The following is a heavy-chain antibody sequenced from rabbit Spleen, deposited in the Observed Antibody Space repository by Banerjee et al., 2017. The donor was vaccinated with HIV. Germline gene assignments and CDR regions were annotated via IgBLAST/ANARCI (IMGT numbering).Heavy chain of an antibody. Sequence: QEQLEESGGDLVKPEGSLTLTCTASGFSFSSGYAMCWVRQAPGKGLEWIGCIGVGWGGTSYASWAKGRFTITRSTSLNTVTLQMTSLTAADTATYFCARDVEGSAYYFKLWGQGTLVTVS. CDR1: GFSFSSGYA. CDR2: IGVGWGGT. D-gene: IGHD1-1*01. V-gene: IGHV1S45*01. CDR3: ARDVEGSAYYFKL. J-gene: IGHJ4*01.